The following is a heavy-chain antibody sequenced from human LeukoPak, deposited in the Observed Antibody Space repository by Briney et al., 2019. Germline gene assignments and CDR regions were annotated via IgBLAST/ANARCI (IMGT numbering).Heavy chain of an antibody. J-gene: IGHJ6*02. Sequence: GSLRLSCAASGFTFSSYGMHWVRQAPAKGLEWVAVISYDGSNKYYADSVKGRFTISRDNSKNTLYLQMNSRGADDTALYYCAKDILIAAAQWDGMDVWGQGTTVTVSS. V-gene: IGHV3-30*18. CDR2: ISYDGSNK. CDR1: GFTFSSYG. CDR3: AKDILIAAAQWDGMDV. D-gene: IGHD6-13*01.